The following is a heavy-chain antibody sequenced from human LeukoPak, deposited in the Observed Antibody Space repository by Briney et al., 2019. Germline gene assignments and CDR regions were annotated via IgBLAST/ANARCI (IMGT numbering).Heavy chain of an antibody. CDR2: ISYDGSSK. Sequence: GGSLRLSCAASGFTFSSYGMHWVRQAPGKGLEWMAFISYDGSSKYYADSVKGRFTISRDNSKNTLYLQMNSLRAEDTAVYYCASLSSAGSGGFDYWGQGTLVTVSS. J-gene: IGHJ4*02. CDR1: GFTFSSYG. D-gene: IGHD3-22*01. V-gene: IGHV3-30*19. CDR3: ASLSSAGSGGFDY.